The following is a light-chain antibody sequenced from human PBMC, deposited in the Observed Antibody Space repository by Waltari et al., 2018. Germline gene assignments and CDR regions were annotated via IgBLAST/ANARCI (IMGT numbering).Light chain of an antibody. CDR2: VNSDGSP. CDR3: QTGGHGTWV. Sequence: QLVLTQSPSASASLGASVKLTCTLSSGHSSNVIAWLQQQPKKGPRYLMKVNSDGSPNQGDGIPARFSGSSSGAERYLTISSLQSEDEADYYCQTGGHGTWVFGGGTKLTVL. J-gene: IGLJ3*02. V-gene: IGLV4-69*01. CDR1: SGHSSNV.